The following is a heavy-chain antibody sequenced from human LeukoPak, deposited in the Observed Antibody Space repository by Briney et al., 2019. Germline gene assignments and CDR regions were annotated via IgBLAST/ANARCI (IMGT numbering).Heavy chain of an antibody. D-gene: IGHD2-15*01. Sequence: GGSLRLSCAASGFMFSTYAMHWVRQAPGKGLEWVTSIWYDGSNKYYADSVKGRFTLSRDNSKNTLYLQMNSLRAEDTAVYYCAREADCSGGTCYRGAFDIWGQGTVVTVSS. CDR1: GFMFSTYA. CDR2: IWYDGSNK. J-gene: IGHJ3*02. V-gene: IGHV3-33*01. CDR3: AREADCSGGTCYRGAFDI.